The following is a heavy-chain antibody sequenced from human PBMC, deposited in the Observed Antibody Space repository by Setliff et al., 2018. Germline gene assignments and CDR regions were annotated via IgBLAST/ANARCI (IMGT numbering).Heavy chain of an antibody. CDR1: GFSFREYY. CDR3: FGAGTCSY. CDR2: VRFDGSYK. V-gene: IGHV3-30*02. D-gene: IGHD3-10*01. J-gene: IGHJ4*02. Sequence: PGGSLRLSCEASGFSFREYYMHWVRQAPGKGLDWVASVRFDGSYKVYADSVKGRFTISRDNARNSLSLQMNSLRTEDTAVYYCFGAGTCSYWGQGTLVTVSS.